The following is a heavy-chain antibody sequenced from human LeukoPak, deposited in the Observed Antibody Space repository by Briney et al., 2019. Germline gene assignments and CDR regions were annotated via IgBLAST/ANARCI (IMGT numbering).Heavy chain of an antibody. CDR1: GGTFSSYA. D-gene: IGHD4-23*01. CDR3: ARSTDYGGNDWFDP. J-gene: IGHJ5*02. V-gene: IGHV1-69*05. Sequence: SVKVSCKASGGTFSSYAISWVRQAPGQGLEWMGGIIPIFGTANYAQKFQGRVTITTDESTSTAYMELSSLRSEDTAVYYCARSTDYGGNDWFDPWGQGTLVTVSS. CDR2: IIPIFGTA.